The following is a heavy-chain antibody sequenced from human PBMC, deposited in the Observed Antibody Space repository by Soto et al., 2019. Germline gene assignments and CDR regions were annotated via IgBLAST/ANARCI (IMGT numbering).Heavy chain of an antibody. CDR3: ARVGGFDPIHDY. Sequence: GSLRVFSAASGFSLSRHWMPWVRQIPGKGLMWVSRIDNDGVGTSYADSVRGRFTISRDNAKNTSYLKMDNLRVEDTAVYFCARVGGFDPIHDYWGQGTLVTVSS. D-gene: IGHD5-12*01. CDR1: GFSLSRHW. V-gene: IGHV3-74*01. J-gene: IGHJ4*02. CDR2: IDNDGVGT.